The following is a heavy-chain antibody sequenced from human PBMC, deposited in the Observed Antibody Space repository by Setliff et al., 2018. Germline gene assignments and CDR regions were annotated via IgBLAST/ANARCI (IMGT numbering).Heavy chain of an antibody. V-gene: IGHV4-39*01. Sequence: SETLSLTCTVSGASLSSGSYYWGWIRQSPGKGLEWIGSMYYSGSTYYNPSLKGRVTLSVDTTKNQFSLKLTSMTAADTAVYFCARHLLVQGTYHFDYWGQGSPVTVS. CDR1: GASLSSGSYY. CDR2: MYYSGST. CDR3: ARHLLVQGTYHFDY. D-gene: IGHD3-10*01. J-gene: IGHJ4*02.